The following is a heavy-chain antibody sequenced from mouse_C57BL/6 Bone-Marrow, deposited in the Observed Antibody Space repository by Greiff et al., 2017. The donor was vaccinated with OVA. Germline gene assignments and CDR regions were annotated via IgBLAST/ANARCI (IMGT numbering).Heavy chain of an antibody. CDR1: GYTFTSYW. CDR3: AIPYYYGSSCGWYFDY. Sequence: QVQLQQPGAELVKPGASVKLSCKASGYTFTSYWMHWVKQRPGQGLEWIGMIHPNSGSTNYNEKFKSKATLTVDKSSSTAYMQLSSLTSEDSAVYYCAIPYYYGSSCGWYFDYWGQGTTLTVSS. J-gene: IGHJ2*01. CDR2: IHPNSGST. V-gene: IGHV1-64*01. D-gene: IGHD1-1*01.